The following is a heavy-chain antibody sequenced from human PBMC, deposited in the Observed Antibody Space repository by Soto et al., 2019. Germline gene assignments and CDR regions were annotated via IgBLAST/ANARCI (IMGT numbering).Heavy chain of an antibody. CDR3: TTLYVDTAMVTSYYYDMDV. Sequence: GGSLRLSCAASGFTFSGSAMHWVRQASGKGLEWVGRIRSKANSYATAYAASVKGRFTISRDDSKNTAYMQMNSLKTEDTAVYYCTTLYVDTAMVTSYYYDMDVWGQGTTVTVSS. CDR2: IRSKANSYAT. D-gene: IGHD5-18*01. J-gene: IGHJ6*02. V-gene: IGHV3-73*01. CDR1: GFTFSGSA.